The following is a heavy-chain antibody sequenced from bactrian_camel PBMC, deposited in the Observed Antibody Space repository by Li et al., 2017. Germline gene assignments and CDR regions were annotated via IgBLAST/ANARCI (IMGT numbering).Heavy chain of an antibody. D-gene: IGHD1*01. Sequence: DVQLVESGGDLVQPGGSLKLSCVASGFIFSNYAMSWVRQAPGKGLEWVSGIGSFGDYIQYADSVKDRFTISRDNAKNVLYLQVNNLKTEDTAMYYCARHRRIIRGYRLENIESRGQGTQVTVS. CDR2: IGSFGDYI. CDR1: GFIFSNYA. CDR3: ARHRRIIRGYRLENIES. V-gene: IGHV3S40*01. J-gene: IGHJ4*01.